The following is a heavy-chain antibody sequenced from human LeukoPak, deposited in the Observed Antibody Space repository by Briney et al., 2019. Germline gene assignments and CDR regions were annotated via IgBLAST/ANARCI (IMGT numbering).Heavy chain of an antibody. D-gene: IGHD6-6*01. V-gene: IGHV4-59*08. Sequence: TSETLSLTCTVSGGSISSYYWSWIRQPPGKGLEWIGYIYYSGTTNYNPSLKSRVTISVDTSKNQFSLKLSSVAAADTAVYYCAREYSSSSGRRAFDVWGQGTMVTVSS. CDR1: GGSISSYY. CDR3: AREYSSSSGRRAFDV. J-gene: IGHJ3*01. CDR2: IYYSGTT.